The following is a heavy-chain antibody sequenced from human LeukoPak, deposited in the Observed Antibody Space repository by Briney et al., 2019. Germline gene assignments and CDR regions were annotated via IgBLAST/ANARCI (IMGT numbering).Heavy chain of an antibody. CDR3: ARVIALTCYDFWSGYSYFDY. D-gene: IGHD3-3*01. CDR2: INPNSGGT. CDR1: GYTFTGYY. J-gene: IGHJ4*02. V-gene: IGHV1-2*02. Sequence: ASVKVSCKASGYTFTGYYMHWVQQAPGQGLEWMGWINPNSGGTNYAQKFQGRVTMTRDTSISTAYMELSRPRSDDTAVYYCARVIALTCYDFWSGYSYFDYWGQGTLVTVSS.